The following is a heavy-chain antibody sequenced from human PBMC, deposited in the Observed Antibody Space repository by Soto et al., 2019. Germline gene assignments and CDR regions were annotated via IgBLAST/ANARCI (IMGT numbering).Heavy chain of an antibody. CDR3: ARNWFSVAGRYHVDH. J-gene: IGHJ4*01. CDR2: ISYSGST. CDR1: GGSISTYF. Sequence: QVQLQESGPGLVKPSETLSLTCTISGGSISTYFWSWIRQPPGKGLEWLGSISYSGSTDYSPSLNSRGTISLDTSKKQLSLKLNSVSAADTAIYYCARNWFSVAGRYHVDHWGHGILVTVSS. D-gene: IGHD6-19*01. V-gene: IGHV4-59*01.